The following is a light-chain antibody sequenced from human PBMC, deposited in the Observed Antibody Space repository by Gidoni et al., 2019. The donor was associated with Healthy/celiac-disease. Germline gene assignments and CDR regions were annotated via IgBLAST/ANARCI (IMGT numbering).Light chain of an antibody. V-gene: IGLV2-23*02. Sequence: QSALTQPAPVSGSPGQSITISCTGTSSDVGSYNLVSWYQQHPGKAPKLMIYEVSKRPTGVSNRFSGSKSGNTASLTISGLQAEDEADYCCCSYAGSSLVFGGGTKLTVL. J-gene: IGLJ2*01. CDR1: SSDVGSYNL. CDR2: EVS. CDR3: CSYAGSSLV.